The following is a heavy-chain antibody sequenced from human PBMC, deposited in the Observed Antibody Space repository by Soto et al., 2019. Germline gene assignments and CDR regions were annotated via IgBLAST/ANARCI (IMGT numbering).Heavy chain of an antibody. D-gene: IGHD3-16*01. Sequence: QVQLVQSGAEVKKPGASVKVSCKASGYTFSRSGISWVRQAPGQGLEWMGWNNGYNGNTNYTQKMQGRITMTTDTPTSTAYMELRSLTSDDTAVFYGARMGDVSYYYSGMDVWGQGTTVIVSS. CDR1: GYTFSRSG. CDR2: NNGYNGNT. J-gene: IGHJ6*02. V-gene: IGHV1-18*01. CDR3: ARMGDVSYYYSGMDV.